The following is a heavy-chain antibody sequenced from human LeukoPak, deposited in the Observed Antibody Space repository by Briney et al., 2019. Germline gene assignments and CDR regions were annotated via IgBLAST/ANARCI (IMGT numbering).Heavy chain of an antibody. Sequence: GGSLRLSCAASGFTFSSDWMSWVCQAPGKGLEWVANIKQDGSEKYYVDSVKGRFTISRDNAKNSLYLQMNSLRAEDTAVYYCAREPYYYGSGSYDPNFDYWGQGTLVTVSS. CDR1: GFTFSSDW. J-gene: IGHJ4*02. CDR2: IKQDGSEK. V-gene: IGHV3-7*03. CDR3: AREPYYYGSGSYDPNFDY. D-gene: IGHD3-10*01.